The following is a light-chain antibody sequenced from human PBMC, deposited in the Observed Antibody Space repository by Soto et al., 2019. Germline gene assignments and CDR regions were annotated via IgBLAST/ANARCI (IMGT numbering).Light chain of an antibody. CDR1: SSDVGGYNY. CDR2: DVS. CDR3: SSYTSSSTRGV. J-gene: IGLJ2*01. Sequence: QSALTQPASMPGSPGQSITISCTGTSSDVGGYNYVSWYQQHPGKAPKLMIYDVSNRPSGVSNRFSGSKSGNTASLTISGLQAEDEADYYCSSYTSSSTRGVFGGGTKLTVL. V-gene: IGLV2-14*01.